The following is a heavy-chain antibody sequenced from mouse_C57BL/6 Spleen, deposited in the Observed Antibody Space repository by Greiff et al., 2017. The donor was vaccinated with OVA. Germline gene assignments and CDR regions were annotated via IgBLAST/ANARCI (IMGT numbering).Heavy chain of an antibody. Sequence: QVQLQQPGAELVKPGASVKLSCKASGYTFTSYWMHWVKQRPGRGLEWIGRIDPNSGGTKYNEKFKSKATLTVDKPSSTAYIQLSSLTSEDSAVYYCARDITTVVAYYFDYWGQGTTLTVSS. J-gene: IGHJ2*01. CDR2: IDPNSGGT. V-gene: IGHV1-72*01. D-gene: IGHD1-1*01. CDR1: GYTFTSYW. CDR3: ARDITTVVAYYFDY.